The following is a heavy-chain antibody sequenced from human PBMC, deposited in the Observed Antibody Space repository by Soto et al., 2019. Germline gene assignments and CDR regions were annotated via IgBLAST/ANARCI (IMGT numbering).Heavy chain of an antibody. CDR1: GFVFTNFW. CDR3: AKDSWYFDL. CDR2: IDTSGHST. V-gene: IGHV3-74*01. J-gene: IGHJ4*02. D-gene: IGHD6-13*01. Sequence: GGSLRLSCEASGFVFTNFWMHWVRHAPGKGLVWVARIDTSGHSTNYAESVKGRFTISRDNAKNTVSLQMNSLRVEDTGVYYCAKDSWYFDLWSQGSQVTVSS.